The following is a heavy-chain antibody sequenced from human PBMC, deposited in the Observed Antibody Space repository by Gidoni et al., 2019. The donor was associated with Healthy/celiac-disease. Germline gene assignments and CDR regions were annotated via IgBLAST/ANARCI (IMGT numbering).Heavy chain of an antibody. CDR1: GFTFSSYG. CDR2: ISYDGSNK. D-gene: IGHD3-10*01. V-gene: IGHV3-30*18. CDR3: AKAIYYGSGSPAYYYYGMDV. Sequence: QVQLVESGGGVVQPGRSLRLSCAASGFTFSSYGMHWVRQAPGKGLEWVAVISYDGSNKYYADSVKGRFTISRDNSKNTLYLQMNSLRAEDTAVYYCAKAIYYGSGSPAYYYYGMDVWGQGTTVTVSS. J-gene: IGHJ6*02.